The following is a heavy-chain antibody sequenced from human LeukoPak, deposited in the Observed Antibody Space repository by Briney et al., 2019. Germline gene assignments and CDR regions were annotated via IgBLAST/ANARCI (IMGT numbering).Heavy chain of an antibody. CDR2: ISGSGSST. D-gene: IGHD5-12*01. CDR3: ARTIWGYSGYDSPWFDP. Sequence: GGSLRLSCAASGFTFSSYAMSWVRQAPGKGLEWVSTISGSGSSTYYADSVKGRFTISRDNSKNTLYLQMNSLRAEDTAVYYCARTIWGYSGYDSPWFDPWGQGTLVTVSS. CDR1: GFTFSSYA. J-gene: IGHJ5*02. V-gene: IGHV3-23*01.